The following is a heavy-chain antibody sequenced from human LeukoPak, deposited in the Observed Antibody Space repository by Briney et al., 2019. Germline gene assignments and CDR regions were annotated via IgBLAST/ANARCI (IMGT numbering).Heavy chain of an antibody. D-gene: IGHD2-21*02. V-gene: IGHV3-7*04. CDR2: IHPEGNEK. CDR1: GFTFRNFW. Sequence: PGGSLRLSCAASGFTFRNFWMSWVRQAPGRGLEWVANIHPEGNEKYHVESVKGRFTTSRDNPKSSLFLQMNGLRVDENAVYYCARGDALSGDDWGQGILVSVSS. CDR3: ARGDALSGDD. J-gene: IGHJ4*02.